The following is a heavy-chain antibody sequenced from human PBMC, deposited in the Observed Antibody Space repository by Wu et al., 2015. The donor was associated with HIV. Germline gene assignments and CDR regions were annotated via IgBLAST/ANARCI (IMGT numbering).Heavy chain of an antibody. CDR2: ISAYNGNT. D-gene: IGHD3-10*01. CDR1: GYTFTSYG. Sequence: QVHLVQSGAELKKPGSSVKVSCKASGYTFTSYGISWVRQAPGQGLEWMGWISAYNGNTNYAQKLQGRVTMTRDKAVNTAYMELSSLESDDTATYFCTPTIFRGGADPWGQGTLVIVSS. CDR3: TPTIFRGGADP. J-gene: IGHJ5*02. V-gene: IGHV1-18*01.